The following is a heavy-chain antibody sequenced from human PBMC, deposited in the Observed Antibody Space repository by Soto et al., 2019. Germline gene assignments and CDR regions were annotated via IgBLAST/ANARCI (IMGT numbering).Heavy chain of an antibody. Sequence: QVQLVQSGAEVKKPGASVKVSCKASGYTFTHYYINWVRQAPGQGLEWMGIINPNGGSTTYAQKVRVGLPMTRDTYTRTIHMELSGLRSEASPVYYCATAVNSAVAFDYRGQGPLVTVCS. J-gene: IGHJ4*02. CDR2: INPNGGST. CDR3: ATAVNSAVAFDY. CDR1: GYTFTHYY. V-gene: IGHV1-46*01. D-gene: IGHD6-19*01.